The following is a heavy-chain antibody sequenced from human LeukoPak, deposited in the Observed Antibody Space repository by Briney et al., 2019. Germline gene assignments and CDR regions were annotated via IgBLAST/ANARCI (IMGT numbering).Heavy chain of an antibody. Sequence: ASVNVSCKASGYTFTNYGITWVRQAPGQGLEWMGWIGRNNGNTKFAQKLQGRVTMTTDTSTTTAYMELRSLRSDDTAVYFCARDRGDYYFDYWGQGTLVSVSS. D-gene: IGHD6-25*01. CDR1: GYTFTNYG. CDR2: IGRNNGNT. J-gene: IGHJ4*02. CDR3: ARDRGDYYFDY. V-gene: IGHV1-18*01.